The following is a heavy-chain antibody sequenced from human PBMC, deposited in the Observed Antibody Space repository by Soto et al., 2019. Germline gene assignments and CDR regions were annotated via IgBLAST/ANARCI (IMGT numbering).Heavy chain of an antibody. Sequence: EVQLLESGGGLVQPGGSLRLSCAASGFTFRSYAMSWVRQAPGKGLEWVSAIRGSGGTIYYADFVKGRFTISRDNTKNTLYLQMNSLRAEDTAVYYCAKGGPDYDFCSIPLGYWGQGILVTVSS. D-gene: IGHD3-3*01. CDR3: AKGGPDYDFCSIPLGY. CDR1: GFTFRSYA. CDR2: IRGSGGTI. V-gene: IGHV3-23*01. J-gene: IGHJ4*02.